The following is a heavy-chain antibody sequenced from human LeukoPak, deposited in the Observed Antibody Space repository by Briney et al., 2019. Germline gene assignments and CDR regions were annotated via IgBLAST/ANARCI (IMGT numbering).Heavy chain of an antibody. CDR1: GGSISSSSDY. J-gene: IGHJ4*02. CDR2: IYYSGST. V-gene: IGHV4-39*01. Sequence: SETLSLTCTVSGGSISSSSDYWGWIRQPPGKGLEWIGNIYYSGSTYYNASLQSRVTISIDTSKNQFSLRLSSVTAADTAMYFCAKSGGYGLIDYWGQGTLVTVSS. CDR3: AKSGGYGLIDY. D-gene: IGHD1-26*01.